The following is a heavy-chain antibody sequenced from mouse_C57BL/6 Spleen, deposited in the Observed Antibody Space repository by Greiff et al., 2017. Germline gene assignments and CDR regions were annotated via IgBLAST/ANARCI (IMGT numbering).Heavy chain of an antibody. J-gene: IGHJ4*01. CDR1: GYTFTSYW. D-gene: IGHD1-3*01. V-gene: IGHV1-69*01. CDR2: LDPSDSYT. Sequence: VQLQQPGAELVMPGASVKLSCKASGYTFTSYWMHWVKQRPGQGLEWIGELDPSDSYTNYNQKFKGKSTLTVDKSSSTAYMQLSSLTSEDSAVYYCASLYIKGAMDYWGQGTSVTVSS. CDR3: ASLYIKGAMDY.